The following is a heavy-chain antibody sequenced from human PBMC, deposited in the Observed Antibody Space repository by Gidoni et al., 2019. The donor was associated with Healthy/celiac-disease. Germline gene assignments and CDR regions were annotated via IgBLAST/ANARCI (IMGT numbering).Heavy chain of an antibody. D-gene: IGHD6-13*01. J-gene: IGHJ4*02. CDR1: GFSFSYYY. CDR3: AREPPSIAAAAVFDY. Sequence: QVQLVESGGGLVKPGGSLRLSCAASGFSFSYYYLSWIRQAPGKGLEWVSYISSSGSTIYYADSVKGRFTISRDNAKNSLYLQMNSLRAEDTAVYYCAREPPSIAAAAVFDYWGQGTLVTVSS. V-gene: IGHV3-11*01. CDR2: ISSSGSTI.